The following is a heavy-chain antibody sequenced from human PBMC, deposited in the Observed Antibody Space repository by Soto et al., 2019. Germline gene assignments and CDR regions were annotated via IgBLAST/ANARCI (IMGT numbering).Heavy chain of an antibody. CDR2: IRAYNGNT. CDR1: GYTFASYA. CDR3: ARDPPPPDY. Sequence: QVQLVQSGAEVNKPGASVKVSCKASGYTFASYAISWMRQAHGQGLEWMEWIRAYNGNTKYAQKLQGRVTMTTDTSTSTAYMELRSLRSDDTAVYYCARDPPPPDYWGQGTLVTVSS. V-gene: IGHV1-18*01. J-gene: IGHJ4*02.